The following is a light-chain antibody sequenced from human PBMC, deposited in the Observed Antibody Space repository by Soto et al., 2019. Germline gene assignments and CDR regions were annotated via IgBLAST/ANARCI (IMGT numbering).Light chain of an antibody. V-gene: IGKV3-20*01. CDR1: QSVSSSY. Sequence: EIVLTQSPGTLSLSPGERATLSCRASQSVSSSYLAWYQQKPGQAPRLLIYGASSRATGIPDRFSGSGSGTDFTLTISRLEPEDFAVFYCQHYDTSGLTFGGGTKVEIK. J-gene: IGKJ4*01. CDR3: QHYDTSGLT. CDR2: GAS.